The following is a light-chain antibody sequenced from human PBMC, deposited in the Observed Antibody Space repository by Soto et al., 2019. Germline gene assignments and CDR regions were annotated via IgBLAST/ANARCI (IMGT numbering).Light chain of an antibody. Sequence: QSVLTQPASVSGSPGQSIAISCTGTSSDVGSSNLLSWYQHHPGKAPKLIIYEGTRRPSGVSGRFSGSMSGNTASLTISGLQAEDEAEYYCCSLARGSTSYVFGTGTKVTVL. CDR2: EGT. CDR3: CSLARGSTSYV. J-gene: IGLJ1*01. V-gene: IGLV2-23*01. CDR1: SSDVGSSNL.